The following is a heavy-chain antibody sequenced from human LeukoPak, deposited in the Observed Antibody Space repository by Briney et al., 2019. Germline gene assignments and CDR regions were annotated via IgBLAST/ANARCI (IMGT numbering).Heavy chain of an antibody. CDR2: ISGSGSRT. CDR3: AKGGIVVADGMDV. D-gene: IGHD6-19*01. CDR1: GFTFSTYA. V-gene: IGHV3-23*01. Sequence: GGSLRLSCAASGFTFSTYAMNWVRQSPGKGLKWVSTISGSGSRTYYADSVKGRFTISRDNSKNTLYLQMNSLRAEDTAVYYCAKGGIVVADGMDVWGQGTTVTVSS. J-gene: IGHJ6*02.